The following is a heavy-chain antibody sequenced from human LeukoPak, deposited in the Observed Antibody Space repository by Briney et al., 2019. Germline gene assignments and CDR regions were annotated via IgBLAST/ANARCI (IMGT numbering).Heavy chain of an antibody. D-gene: IGHD4-17*01. J-gene: IGHJ4*02. CDR1: GFTFSSYS. CDR2: ISSSSSYI. Sequence: PGGSLRLSCAASGFTFSSYSMNWVRQAPGKGLEWVSSISSSSSYIYYADSVKGRFAISRDNAKNSLYLQMNSLRAEDTAVFYCATNDYGASDYWGQGTLVTVSS. V-gene: IGHV3-21*01. CDR3: ATNDYGASDY.